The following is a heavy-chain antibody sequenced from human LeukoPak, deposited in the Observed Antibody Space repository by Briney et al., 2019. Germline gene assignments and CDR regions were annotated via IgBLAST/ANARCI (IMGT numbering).Heavy chain of an antibody. CDR2: IYYSGST. CDR1: GGSISSGGYY. V-gene: IGHV4-31*03. Sequence: PSETLSLTCTVSGGSISSGGYYWSWIRQHPGKGLEWIGYIYYSGSTYYNPSLKSRVTIPVDTSKNQFSLKLSSVTAADTAVYYCARLYYDILTGYWPYYFDYWGQGTLVTVSS. D-gene: IGHD3-9*01. J-gene: IGHJ4*02. CDR3: ARLYYDILTGYWPYYFDY.